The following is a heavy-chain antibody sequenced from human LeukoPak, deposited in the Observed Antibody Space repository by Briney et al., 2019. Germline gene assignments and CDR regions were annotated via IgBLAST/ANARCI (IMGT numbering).Heavy chain of an antibody. CDR3: ASSGNYYPYLLDY. Sequence: GGSLRLSCAASEXIVSSNYMSWVRQAPGKGLEWVSVLYSGGSTYYADSVKGRFTISRDNSKNTLYLQMNSLRAEDTAVYYCASSGNYYPYLLDYWGQGTLVTVSS. D-gene: IGHD1-26*01. J-gene: IGHJ4*02. CDR2: LYSGGST. CDR1: EXIVSSNY. V-gene: IGHV3-53*01.